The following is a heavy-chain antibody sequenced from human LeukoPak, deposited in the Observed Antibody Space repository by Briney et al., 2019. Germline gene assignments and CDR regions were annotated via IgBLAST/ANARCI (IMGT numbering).Heavy chain of an antibody. CDR2: ISYDGSNK. CDR1: GFTFSSYG. V-gene: IGHV3-30*18. CDR3: AKLGLTYYYGSGSYLDAFDI. D-gene: IGHD3-10*01. Sequence: PGGSLRLSCAASGFTFSSYGMHWVRQAPGKGLEWVAVISYDGSNKYYADSVKGRFTISRDNSKNTLYLQMNSLRAEDTAVYYCAKLGLTYYYGSGSYLDAFDIWGQGTMVTVSS. J-gene: IGHJ3*02.